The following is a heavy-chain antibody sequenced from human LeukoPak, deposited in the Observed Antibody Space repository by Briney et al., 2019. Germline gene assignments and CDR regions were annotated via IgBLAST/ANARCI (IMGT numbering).Heavy chain of an antibody. Sequence: GGSLRLSCAASGFTFSSYWMSWVRQAPGKGLEWVANIKQDGSEKYHVDSVKGRFTISRDNAKNSLYLQMNSLRAEDTAVYYCARDPYKGATTTSPIDYWGQGTLVTVSS. V-gene: IGHV3-7*01. CDR3: ARDPYKGATTTSPIDY. CDR1: GFTFSSYW. CDR2: IKQDGSEK. J-gene: IGHJ4*02. D-gene: IGHD1-26*01.